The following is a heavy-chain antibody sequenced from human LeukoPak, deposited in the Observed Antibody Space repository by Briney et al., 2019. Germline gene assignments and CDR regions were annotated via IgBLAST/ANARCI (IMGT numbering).Heavy chain of an antibody. J-gene: IGHJ4*02. CDR3: AREGGQQLVSHFDY. D-gene: IGHD6-13*01. CDR2: IIPILAIA. V-gene: IGHV1-69*04. Sequence: SVKVSCKASGGTFSSYAISWVRQAPGQGLEWMGRIIPILAIANYAQKFQGRVTITADKSTSTAYMELSSLRSEDTAVYYCAREGGQQLVSHFDYWGQGTLVTVSS. CDR1: GGTFSSYA.